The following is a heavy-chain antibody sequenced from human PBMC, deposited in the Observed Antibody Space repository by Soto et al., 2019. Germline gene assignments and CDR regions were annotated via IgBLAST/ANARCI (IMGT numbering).Heavy chain of an antibody. D-gene: IGHD6-13*01. CDR1: GGSISSSSYY. V-gene: IGHV4-39*01. J-gene: IGHJ4*02. CDR3: AGPVGQQLVPEEPRDY. CDR2: IYYSGST. Sequence: QLQLQESGPGLVKPSETLSLTCTVSGGSISSSSYYWGWIRQPPGKGLEWIGSIYYSGSTYYNPSLKSRVTISVDTSKNQFSLKLSSVTAADTAVYYCAGPVGQQLVPEEPRDYWGQGTLVTVSS.